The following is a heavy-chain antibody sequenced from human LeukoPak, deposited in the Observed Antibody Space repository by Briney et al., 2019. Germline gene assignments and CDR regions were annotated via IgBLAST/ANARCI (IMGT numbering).Heavy chain of an antibody. V-gene: IGHV4-34*01. CDR2: INHSGST. D-gene: IGHD3-16*02. CDR3: ARGLTVYDYIWRSYRSRSWFDP. Sequence: SETLSLTCAVYGGSFSGYYWSWIRQPPGKGLEWIGEINHSGSTNYNPSLKSRVTISVDTSKNQFSLKLSSVTAADTAVYYCARGLTVYDYIWRSYRSRSWFDPWGQGTLVTVSS. J-gene: IGHJ5*02. CDR1: GGSFSGYY.